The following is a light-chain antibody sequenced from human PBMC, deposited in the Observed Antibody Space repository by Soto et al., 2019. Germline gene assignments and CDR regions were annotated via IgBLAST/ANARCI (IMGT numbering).Light chain of an antibody. V-gene: IGKV1-5*01. CDR2: GVS. Sequence: DIQMTQSPSTLSASVGHRVTITCRASQSVDNLLAWFQQKPGKAPKLLMYGVSILESGVPSRFSGYGSGTEFTLIISGLQPDDFATYYCQQYNTYPWTFGQGTKVDIK. CDR1: QSVDNL. CDR3: QQYNTYPWT. J-gene: IGKJ1*01.